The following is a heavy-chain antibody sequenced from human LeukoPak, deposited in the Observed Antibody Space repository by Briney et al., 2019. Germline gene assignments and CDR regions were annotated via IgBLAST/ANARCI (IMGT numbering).Heavy chain of an antibody. CDR2: INPNSGGT. Sequence: GASVKGSCKASGDTFTSDYMHWVRQGPGQGLGWRGWINPNSGGTNYAQKFQGRVTMTRDTSISTAYMALSRLRSDATAVYYCARDITMVRGVIIYFDYWGQGTLVTVSS. V-gene: IGHV1-2*02. CDR3: ARDITMVRGVIIYFDY. J-gene: IGHJ4*02. D-gene: IGHD3-10*01. CDR1: GDTFTSDY.